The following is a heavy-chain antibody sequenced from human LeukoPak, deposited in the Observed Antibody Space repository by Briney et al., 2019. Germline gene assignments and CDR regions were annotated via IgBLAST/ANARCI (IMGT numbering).Heavy chain of an antibody. CDR2: INHSGST. V-gene: IGHV4-34*01. CDR1: GGSFSGYY. CDR3: ARGVLGYSSGWPYYYYYDMDV. Sequence: SETLSLTCAVYGGSFSGYYWSWIRQPPGKGLEWIGEINHSGSTNYNPSLKSRVTISVDTSKNQFSLKLSSVTAADTAVYYCARGVLGYSSGWPYYYYYDMDVWGKGTTVTVSS. J-gene: IGHJ6*04. D-gene: IGHD6-19*01.